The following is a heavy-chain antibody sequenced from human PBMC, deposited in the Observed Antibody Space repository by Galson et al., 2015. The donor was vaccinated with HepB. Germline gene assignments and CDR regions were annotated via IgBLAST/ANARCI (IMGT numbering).Heavy chain of an antibody. Sequence: SLRLSCAASGFTFSSYWMSWVRQAPGKGLEWVANIKQDGSEKYYVDSVKGRFTISRDNAKNSLYLQMNSLRAEDTAVYYCARVITMVRGDKRSDAFDIWGQGTMVTVSS. CDR2: IKQDGSEK. D-gene: IGHD3-10*01. J-gene: IGHJ3*02. CDR3: ARVITMVRGDKRSDAFDI. V-gene: IGHV3-7*01. CDR1: GFTFSSYW.